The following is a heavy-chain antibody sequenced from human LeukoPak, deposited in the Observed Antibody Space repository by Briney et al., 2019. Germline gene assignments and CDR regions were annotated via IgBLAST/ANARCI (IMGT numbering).Heavy chain of an antibody. V-gene: IGHV4-34*01. CDR1: GGSFSGYY. CDR3: ARGRGSSWYRDFQH. J-gene: IGHJ1*01. CDR2: INHSGST. Sequence: SETLSLTCAVYGGSFSGYYWSWIRQPPGKGLEWIGEINHSGSTNYNPSLKGRVTISVDTSKNQFSLKLSSVTAADTAVYYCARGRGSSWYRDFQHWGQGTLVTVSS. D-gene: IGHD6-13*01.